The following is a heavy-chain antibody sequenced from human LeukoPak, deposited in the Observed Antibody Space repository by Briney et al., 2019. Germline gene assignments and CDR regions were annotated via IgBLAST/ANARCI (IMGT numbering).Heavy chain of an antibody. CDR3: AREGVTKYYFDY. Sequence: SETLSLTCTVSGGSISSYYWSWIRQPPGKGLEWVGYIYYSGSTDYNPSLKSRVTISVDTSKNQFSLKLSSVTAADTAVYYCAREGVTKYYFDYWGQGTLVTVSS. CDR1: GGSISSYY. V-gene: IGHV4-59*01. CDR2: IYYSGST. D-gene: IGHD4-11*01. J-gene: IGHJ4*02.